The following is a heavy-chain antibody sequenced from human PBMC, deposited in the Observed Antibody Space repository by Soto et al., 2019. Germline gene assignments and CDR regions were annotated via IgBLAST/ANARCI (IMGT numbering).Heavy chain of an antibody. CDR3: ARYYDSSGYGMDV. V-gene: IGHV4-39*01. Sequence: QLQLQESGPGLVKPSETLSLTCTVSGGSISSSSYYWGWIRQPPGKGLEWIGSIYYSGRTYYNPSMKSRVTIYVDTSKTQFSLKLSSVTAADTAVYYCARYYDSSGYGMDVWGQGTTVTVSS. D-gene: IGHD3-22*01. J-gene: IGHJ6*02. CDR1: GGSISSSSYY. CDR2: IYYSGRT.